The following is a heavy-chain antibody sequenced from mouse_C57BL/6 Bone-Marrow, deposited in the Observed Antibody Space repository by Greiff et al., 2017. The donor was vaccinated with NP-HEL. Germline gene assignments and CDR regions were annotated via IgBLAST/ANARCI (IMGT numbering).Heavy chain of an antibody. CDR3: AREEKIPLYYDYDGFAY. D-gene: IGHD2-4*01. Sequence: VKLVESGPELVRPGVSVKISCKGSGYTFTDYAMHWVKQSHAKSLEWIGVISTYYGDASYNQKFKDKATMTVDKSSSTAYMELARLTSEDSAVYYCAREEKIPLYYDYDGFAYWGQGTLVTVSA. J-gene: IGHJ3*01. CDR1: GYTFTDYA. V-gene: IGHV1-67*01. CDR2: ISTYYGDA.